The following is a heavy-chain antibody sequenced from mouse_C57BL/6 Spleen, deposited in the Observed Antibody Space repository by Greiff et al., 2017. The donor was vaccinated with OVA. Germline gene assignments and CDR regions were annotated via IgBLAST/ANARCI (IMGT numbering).Heavy chain of an antibody. J-gene: IGHJ1*03. Sequence: QVQLQQPGAELVKPGASVKLSCKASGYTFTSYWMHWVKQRPGRGLEWIGRIDPNSGGTKYNEKFKSKATLTVDKPSSTAYMQLSSLTSEDSAVYDCARGGTTVVINWYFDVWGTGTTVTVSS. D-gene: IGHD1-1*01. CDR1: GYTFTSYW. CDR2: IDPNSGGT. CDR3: ARGGTTVVINWYFDV. V-gene: IGHV1-72*01.